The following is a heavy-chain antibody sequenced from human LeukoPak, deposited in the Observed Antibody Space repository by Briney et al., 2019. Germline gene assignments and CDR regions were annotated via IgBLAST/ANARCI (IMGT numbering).Heavy chain of an antibody. CDR3: TTETYDSSGYYYDY. CDR2: IKSKTDGGTT. D-gene: IGHD3-22*01. Sequence: GGSLRLSCAASGFTFSNAWMSWVRQAPGKGLEWVGRIKSKTDGGTTDYAAPVKGRFTISRDDSKNTLYLQMNSLKTEDTAVYYRTTETYDSSGYYYDYWGQGTLVTVSS. J-gene: IGHJ4*02. V-gene: IGHV3-15*01. CDR1: GFTFSNAW.